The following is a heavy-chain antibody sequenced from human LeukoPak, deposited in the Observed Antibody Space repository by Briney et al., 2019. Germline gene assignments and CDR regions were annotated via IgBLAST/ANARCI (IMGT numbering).Heavy chain of an antibody. J-gene: IGHJ4*02. D-gene: IGHD2-15*01. CDR2: INGGGVNT. CDR1: GFTFSSYA. CDR3: AKAPRGYCSGGSCYADY. V-gene: IGHV3-23*01. Sequence: GGSLRLSCAASGFTFSSYAMSWVRQAPGKGLEWVSTINGGGVNTHYADSVGGRFTISRDNSKNTLYLQMNSLRAEDTAVYYCAKAPRGYCSGGSCYADYCGQGTLVTVSS.